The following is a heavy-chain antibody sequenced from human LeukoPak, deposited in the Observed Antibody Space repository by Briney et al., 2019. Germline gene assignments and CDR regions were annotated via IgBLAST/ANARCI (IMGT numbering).Heavy chain of an antibody. CDR2: IYYSGST. CDR3: ARDNSQDAFDI. Sequence: SETLSLTCTVSGGSISSYYWSWIRQPPGKGLEWIGYIYYSGSTNYNPSLKSRVTISVDTSKNQFSLKLSSVTAGDTAVYYCARDNSQDAFDIWGQGTMVTVSS. CDR1: GGSISSYY. V-gene: IGHV4-59*01. J-gene: IGHJ3*02. D-gene: IGHD4-23*01.